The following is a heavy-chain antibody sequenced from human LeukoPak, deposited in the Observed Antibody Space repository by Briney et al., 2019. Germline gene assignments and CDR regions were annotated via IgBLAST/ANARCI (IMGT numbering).Heavy chain of an antibody. CDR1: GYTFTSYG. CDR2: INPNSGGT. J-gene: IGHJ6*03. Sequence: GASVKVSCKASGYTFTSYGISWVRQAPGQGLEWMGWINPNSGGTNYAQKFQGRVTMTRDTSISTAYMELSRLRSDDTAVYYCATGITIFGVVIPEYYYYYMDVWGKGTTVTVSS. CDR3: ATGITIFGVVIPEYYYYYMDV. V-gene: IGHV1-2*02. D-gene: IGHD3-3*01.